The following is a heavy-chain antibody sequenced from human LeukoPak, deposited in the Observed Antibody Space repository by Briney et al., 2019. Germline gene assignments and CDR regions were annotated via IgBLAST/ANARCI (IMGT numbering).Heavy chain of an antibody. CDR3: GKDISRRGMAVAED. J-gene: IGHJ4*02. CDR2: ISWNSGRI. D-gene: IGHD6-19*01. CDR1: GITFDDHV. Sequence: GRSLRLSCAASGITFDDHVMYWVRQGPGKGLEWVSGISWNSGRIGHAASVKGRLTISRDISRSSLYLQMTSLRADDTAFYYCGKDISRRGMAVAEDWGRGTLVTVSS. V-gene: IGHV3-9*01.